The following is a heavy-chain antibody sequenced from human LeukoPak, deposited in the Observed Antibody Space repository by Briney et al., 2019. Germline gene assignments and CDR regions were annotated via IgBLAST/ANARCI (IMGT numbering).Heavy chain of an antibody. CDR3: ARGIVVSPAAPYSWFDP. CDR1: GFTFDDYA. CDR2: ISWNSGSI. Sequence: PGRSLRLSCAASGFTFDDYAMHWVRQAPGKGLEWVSGISWNSGSIGYADSVKGRFTISRDNAKNSLYLQMNSLRVEDTAVYYCARGIVVSPAAPYSWFDPGGQGTLVTVSS. D-gene: IGHD2-2*01. V-gene: IGHV3-9*01. J-gene: IGHJ5*02.